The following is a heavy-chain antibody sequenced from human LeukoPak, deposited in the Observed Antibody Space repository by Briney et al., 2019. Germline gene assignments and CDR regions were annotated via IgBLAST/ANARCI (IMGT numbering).Heavy chain of an antibody. CDR3: AGARWVGATLMDY. CDR1: GGSISSSSYY. V-gene: IGHV4-39*07. CDR2: IYYSGST. Sequence: SETLSLTCTVSGGSISSSSYYWGWIRQPPGKGLEWIGSIYYSGSTYYNPSLKSRVTISVDTSKNQFSLKLSSVTAADTAVYYCAGARWVGATLMDYWGQGTLVTVSS. J-gene: IGHJ4*02. D-gene: IGHD1-26*01.